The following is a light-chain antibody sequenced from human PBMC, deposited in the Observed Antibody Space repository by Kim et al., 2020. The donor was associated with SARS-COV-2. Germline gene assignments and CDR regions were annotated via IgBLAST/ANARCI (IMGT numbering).Light chain of an antibody. V-gene: IGLV3-21*01. CDR1: NIGQKT. Sequence: VAPGQTAIMTCGSDNIGQKTFHWYQHMPGQAPVVVIYYDDDRPSGIPERFSGSNSGNTATLTISRVEAGDEADYYCQLWDSRSGAVFGGGTQLTVL. CDR3: QLWDSRSGAV. J-gene: IGLJ2*01. CDR2: YDD.